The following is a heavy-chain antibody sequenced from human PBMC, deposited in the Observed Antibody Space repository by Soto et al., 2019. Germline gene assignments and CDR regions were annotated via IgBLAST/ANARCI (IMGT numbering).Heavy chain of an antibody. V-gene: IGHV1-18*01. Sequence: GASVKVSCKASGYNFNSYTISWVRQAPGQGLGWMGWISAYNGNTNYAQKLQGRVTMTTDTSTSTAYMELRSLRSDDTAVYYCARDRNLRITMVRGPYGMDVWGQGTTVTVSS. CDR2: ISAYNGNT. CDR3: ARDRNLRITMVRGPYGMDV. J-gene: IGHJ6*02. D-gene: IGHD3-10*01. CDR1: GYNFNSYT.